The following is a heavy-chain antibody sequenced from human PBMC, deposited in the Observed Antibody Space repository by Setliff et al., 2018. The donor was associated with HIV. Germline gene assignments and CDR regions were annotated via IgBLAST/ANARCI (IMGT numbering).Heavy chain of an antibody. Sequence: ASVKVSCKASGGTFRSNAISWLRQAPGQGLECMGGIIPILGTPNYAQKFQGRLTITADESTDTAYMELSSLRSDDTAVYFCARGALLAAFDFDHWGNGTLVTVS. J-gene: IGHJ4*01. CDR3: ARGALLAAFDFDH. D-gene: IGHD3-10*01. CDR2: IIPILGTP. CDR1: GGTFRSNA. V-gene: IGHV1-69*13.